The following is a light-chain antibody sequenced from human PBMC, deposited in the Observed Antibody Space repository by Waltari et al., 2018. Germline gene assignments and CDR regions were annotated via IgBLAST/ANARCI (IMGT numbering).Light chain of an antibody. J-gene: IGKJ2*01. V-gene: IGKV3D-20*02. Sequence: EIVLTQSPGTLSLSPGERATLSCRASQSVSRTLAWYQQKPGQAPRLLIYDASSRATGIPDRFSGSGSGTDFSLTISRLEPEDFVVYFCQQRSNWPRTFGQGTKLEIK. CDR3: QQRSNWPRT. CDR1: QSVSRT. CDR2: DAS.